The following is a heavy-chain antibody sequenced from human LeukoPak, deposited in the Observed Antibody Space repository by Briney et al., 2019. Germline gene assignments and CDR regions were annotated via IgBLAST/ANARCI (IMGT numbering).Heavy chain of an antibody. CDR2: IYYSGNT. J-gene: IGHJ4*02. V-gene: IGHV4-39*01. Sequence: SETLSLTRTVSGGSISSSSYYWGWIRQPPGKGLEWIGSIYYSGNTYYNPSLRSRVTISVDTSKNQFSLKLSSVTAADTAVYYCARYYYYDSSGYYDGYYFDYWGQGTLVTVSS. D-gene: IGHD3-22*01. CDR3: ARYYYYDSSGYYDGYYFDY. CDR1: GGSISSSSYY.